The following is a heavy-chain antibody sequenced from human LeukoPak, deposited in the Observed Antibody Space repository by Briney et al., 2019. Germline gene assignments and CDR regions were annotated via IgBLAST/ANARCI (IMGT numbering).Heavy chain of an antibody. Sequence: GGSLRLTCAASGFTFSSYEMNWVRQAPGKGLEWVSYISISGSTIHYADSVKGRFTISRNNAKNALYLQMNSLRAENMAVYYCARDRPRVGLDYWGQGTLVTVSS. CDR1: GFTFSSYE. D-gene: IGHD2-2*01. V-gene: IGHV3-48*03. CDR2: ISISGSTI. CDR3: ARDRPRVGLDY. J-gene: IGHJ4*02.